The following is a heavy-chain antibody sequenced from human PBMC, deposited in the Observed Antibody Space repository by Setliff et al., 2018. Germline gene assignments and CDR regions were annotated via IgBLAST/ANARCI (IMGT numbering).Heavy chain of an antibody. V-gene: IGHV1-69*13. CDR1: GGTFSTYG. J-gene: IGHJ6*03. CDR3: AREEGYYYDSTDYYYYMDV. D-gene: IGHD3-22*01. Sequence: VKVSCKASGGTFSTYGITWVRQAPGQGLEWVGGIMPIFGTINYAQKFQGRVTITADESTSTVYMELSSLRSDDTALYYCAREEGYYYDSTDYYYYMDVWGKGTTVTVS. CDR2: IMPIFGTI.